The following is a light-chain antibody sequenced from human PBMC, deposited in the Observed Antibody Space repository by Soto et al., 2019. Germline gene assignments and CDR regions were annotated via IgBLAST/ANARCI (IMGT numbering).Light chain of an antibody. V-gene: IGKV1-9*01. CDR2: AAS. CDR3: QQLNSFPIT. J-gene: IGKJ5*01. CDR1: QVISSY. Sequence: DIQLTQAPSFLSASAVDRVTITCLASQVISSYLSWYQQKPGRAPKFLIYAASTLQSGVPSRFSGSGSGTEFTLTITSLQPEDFATYYCQQLNSFPITFGQGTRLEIK.